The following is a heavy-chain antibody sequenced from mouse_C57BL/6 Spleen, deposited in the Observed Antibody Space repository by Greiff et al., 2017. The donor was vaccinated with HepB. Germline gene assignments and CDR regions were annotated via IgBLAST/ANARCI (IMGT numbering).Heavy chain of an antibody. D-gene: IGHD2-5*01. V-gene: IGHV5-6*01. CDR1: GFTFSSYG. J-gene: IGHJ4*01. CDR3: ARRYYSNAYAMDY. Sequence: EVQLVESGGDLVKPGGSLKLSCAASGFTFSSYGMSWVRQTPDKRLEWVATISSGGSYTYYPDSVKGRFTISRDNAKNTLYLQMSSLKSEDTAMYYCARRYYSNAYAMDYWGQGTSVTVSS. CDR2: ISSGGSYT.